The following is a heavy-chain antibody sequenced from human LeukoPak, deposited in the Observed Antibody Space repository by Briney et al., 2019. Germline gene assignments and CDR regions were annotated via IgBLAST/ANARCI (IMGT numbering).Heavy chain of an antibody. CDR1: GYTFTGYY. Sequence: GASVKVSCNASGYTFTGYYMHWVRQAPGQGLEWMGWSNPNSGYTTYTQKFQGRVIMTRDTSISPAYLELSRLTSDDTAVYYCARARVDYAAGSYAPLFDYWGQGTLVTVSS. J-gene: IGHJ4*02. D-gene: IGHD3-10*01. CDR2: SNPNSGYT. V-gene: IGHV1-2*02. CDR3: ARARVDYAAGSYAPLFDY.